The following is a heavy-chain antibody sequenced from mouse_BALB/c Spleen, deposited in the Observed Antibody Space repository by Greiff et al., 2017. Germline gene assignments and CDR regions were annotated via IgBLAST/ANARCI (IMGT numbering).Heavy chain of an antibody. J-gene: IGHJ3*01. D-gene: IGHD2-1*01. Sequence: QVQLQQSGAELVRPGSSVKISCKASGYAFSSYWMNWVKQRPGQGLEWIGQIYPGDGDTNYNGKFKGKATLTADKSSSTAYMQLSSLTSEDSAVYFCARSGNFAWFAYWGQGTLVTVSA. CDR2: IYPGDGDT. V-gene: IGHV1-80*01. CDR1: GYAFSSYW. CDR3: ARSGNFAWFAY.